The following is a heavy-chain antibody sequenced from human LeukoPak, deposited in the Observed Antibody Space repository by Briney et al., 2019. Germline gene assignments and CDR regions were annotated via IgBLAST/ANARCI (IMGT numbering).Heavy chain of an antibody. CDR1: GGSISSYY. D-gene: IGHD3-22*01. CDR2: IYYSGST. V-gene: IGHV4-59*01. J-gene: IGHJ4*02. Sequence: SETLSLTCTVSGGSISSYYWSWIRQPPGKGLEWIGYIYYSGSTNYNPSLKSRVTISVDTSKNQFSLKVSSVTAADTAVYYRARAPPTDSSGYYTGRNYFDYWGQGTLVTVSS. CDR3: ARAPPTDSSGYYTGRNYFDY.